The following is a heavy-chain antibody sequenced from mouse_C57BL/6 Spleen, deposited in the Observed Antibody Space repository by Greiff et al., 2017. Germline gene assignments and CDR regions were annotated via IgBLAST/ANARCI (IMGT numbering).Heavy chain of an antibody. V-gene: IGHV1-64*01. CDR3: VLVLAGTWFAY. CDR1: GYTFTSYW. D-gene: IGHD4-1*01. J-gene: IGHJ3*01. Sequence: QVQLQQPGAELVKPGASVKLSCKASGYTFTSYWMHWVKQRPGQGLEWIGMIHPNSGSTNYNEKFKSKATLTVDKSSSTAYMHLSSLTSEDSAVYYCVLVLAGTWFAYWGQGTLVTVSA. CDR2: IHPNSGST.